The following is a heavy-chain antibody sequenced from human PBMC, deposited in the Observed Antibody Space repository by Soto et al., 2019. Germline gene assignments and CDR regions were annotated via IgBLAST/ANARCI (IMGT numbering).Heavy chain of an antibody. D-gene: IGHD4-17*01. V-gene: IGHV3-43*01. CDR2: ISWDGGNT. CDR1: GFTFDDYT. CDR3: AKDTSWTIDY. J-gene: IGHJ4*02. Sequence: EVQLVESGGVVLQPGGSLRLSCAASGFTFDDYTMHWVRQAPGKGLEWVSMISWDGGNTYYADSVKGRFTISRDNSKNSLYLQMNSLRTEDTALYYCAKDTSWTIDYWGQGTLVTVSS.